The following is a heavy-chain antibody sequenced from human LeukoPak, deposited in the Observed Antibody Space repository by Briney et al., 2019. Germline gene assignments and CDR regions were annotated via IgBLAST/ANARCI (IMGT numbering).Heavy chain of an antibody. CDR3: AKDRIGGVAVAGKGRWFDP. Sequence: GGSLRLSCAASGFAFNSYAMSWVRQAPGKGLEWVSTISGSGDRTSYADSVKGRFTISRDNSKNTLFLQMNSLRAEDTAVYYCAKDRIGGVAVAGKGRWFDPWGQGTLVTVSS. CDR1: GFAFNSYA. V-gene: IGHV3-23*01. CDR2: ISGSGDRT. J-gene: IGHJ5*02. D-gene: IGHD6-19*01.